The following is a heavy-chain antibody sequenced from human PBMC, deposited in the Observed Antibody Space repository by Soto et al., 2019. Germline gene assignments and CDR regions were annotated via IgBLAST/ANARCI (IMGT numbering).Heavy chain of an antibody. D-gene: IGHD6-13*01. Sequence: GASVKVSCKASGYTFTSYGISWVRQAPGQGLEWMGWISAYNGNTNYAQKLQGRVTMTTDTSTSTAYMELRSLRSDDTAVYYCARVWEPLKQQHYYGMDVWGQGTTVTVSS. J-gene: IGHJ6*02. CDR2: ISAYNGNT. CDR1: GYTFTSYG. CDR3: ARVWEPLKQQHYYGMDV. V-gene: IGHV1-18*01.